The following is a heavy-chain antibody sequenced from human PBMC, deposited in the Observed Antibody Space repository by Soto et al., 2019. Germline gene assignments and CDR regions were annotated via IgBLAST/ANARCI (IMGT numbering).Heavy chain of an antibody. D-gene: IGHD6-19*01. CDR1: GFTFSSYA. J-gene: IGHJ4*02. Sequence: GGSLRLSCSASGFTFSSYAMHWVRQAPGKGLEYVSAISSNGGSTYYADSVKGRFTISRDNSKNTPYLQMSSLRAEDTAVYYCVKARIAVAGLFDYWGQGTLVTVSS. V-gene: IGHV3-64D*06. CDR2: ISSNGGST. CDR3: VKARIAVAGLFDY.